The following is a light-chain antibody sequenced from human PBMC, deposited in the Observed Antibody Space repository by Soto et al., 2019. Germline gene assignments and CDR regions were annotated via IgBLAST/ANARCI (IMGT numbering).Light chain of an antibody. CDR2: LGS. CDR3: QTYDKAPWT. CDR1: QSLLQSNGYNY. J-gene: IGKJ1*01. V-gene: IGKV2-28*01. Sequence: DIVMTQSPLSLPVTPGEPASISCRSSQSLLQSNGYNYLDWYLQKPGQSPQLLIYLGSRRASGVPDRFSVSGSGTDFILTISALQSEDVGTYFCQTYDKAPWTFGPGTRV.